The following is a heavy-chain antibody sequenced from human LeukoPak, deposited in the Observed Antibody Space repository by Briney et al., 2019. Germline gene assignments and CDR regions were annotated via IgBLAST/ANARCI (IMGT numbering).Heavy chain of an antibody. J-gene: IGHJ4*02. CDR1: GFTFSHYW. CDR3: VPTDSSGLD. Sequence: LGGSLRLSCEASGFTFSHYWMHWVRQAPGKGLVWVSRTNTDGSSTSYVDSVKGRFTIARDNDNNTMYLQMNSLRAEDTAMYYCVPTDSSGLDWGQGTLVTVSS. V-gene: IGHV3-74*01. CDR2: TNTDGSST. D-gene: IGHD3-22*01.